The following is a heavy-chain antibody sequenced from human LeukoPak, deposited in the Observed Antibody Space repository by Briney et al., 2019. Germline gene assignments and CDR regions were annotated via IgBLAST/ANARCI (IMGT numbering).Heavy chain of an antibody. CDR3: ASWYHYGSGSYSANFDY. CDR2: INHSGST. CDR1: GGSFSGYY. V-gene: IGHV4-34*01. D-gene: IGHD3-10*01. J-gene: IGHJ4*02. Sequence: SETLSLTCAVYGGSFSGYYWSWIRQPPGKGLEWIGEINHSGSTNYNPSLKSRVTISVDTSKNQFSLKLSSVTAADTAVYYCASWYHYGSGSYSANFDYWGQGTLVTVSS.